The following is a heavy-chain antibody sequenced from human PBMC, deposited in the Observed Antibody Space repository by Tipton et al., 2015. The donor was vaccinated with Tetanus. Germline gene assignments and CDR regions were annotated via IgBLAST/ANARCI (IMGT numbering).Heavy chain of an antibody. Sequence: TLSLTCTVSGGSISTGGYYWSWLRQHTGKGLEWIAYIHFTGNIHYNPSLKSRATVSVDTAKNQFSLMLSSVTAADTAVYYCARYGKGYCSGGDCYSDGFDIWGQGTMVTVSS. CDR3: ARYGKGYCSGGDCYSDGFDI. CDR2: IHFTGNI. V-gene: IGHV4-31*03. J-gene: IGHJ3*02. D-gene: IGHD2-15*01. CDR1: GGSISTGGYY.